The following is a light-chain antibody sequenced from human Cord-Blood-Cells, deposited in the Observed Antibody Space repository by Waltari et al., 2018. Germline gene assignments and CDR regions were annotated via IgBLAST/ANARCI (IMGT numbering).Light chain of an antibody. CDR3: CSYAGSSNVV. V-gene: IGLV2-23*01. CDR1: SSDVGSYNL. J-gene: IGLJ2*01. CDR2: EGS. Sequence: QSALTQPASVSGSPGQSTTISCTGTSSDVGSYNLVSWYQQHPGKAPKLIIYEGSKRSSGVSNRFSGSKSGNTASLTISGLQAEDEADYYCCSYAGSSNVVFGGGTKLTVL.